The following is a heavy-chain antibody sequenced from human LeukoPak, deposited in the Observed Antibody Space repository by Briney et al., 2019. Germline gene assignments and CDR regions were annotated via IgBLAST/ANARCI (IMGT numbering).Heavy chain of an antibody. V-gene: IGHV4-34*01. D-gene: IGHD2-15*01. CDR1: GGSFSGYY. CDR2: INHSGST. Sequence: SETLSLTCAVYGGSFSGYYWSWIRQPPGKGLEWIGEINHSGSTNYNPSLKSRVTISVDTSKNQFSLKLSSVTAADTAVYYCARARYCSGGSCFEYFQHWGQGTLVTASS. CDR3: ARARYCSGGSCFEYFQH. J-gene: IGHJ1*01.